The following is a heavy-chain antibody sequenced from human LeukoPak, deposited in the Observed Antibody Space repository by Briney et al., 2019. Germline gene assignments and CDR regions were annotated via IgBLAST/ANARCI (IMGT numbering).Heavy chain of an antibody. Sequence: ASVKVSCKASGGTFSSYAISWVRQAPGQGLEWMGRIIPILGIANYAQKFQGRVTITADKSTSTAYMELSSLRSEDTAVYYCASERAGRSSGWYYFDYWGQGTLVTVSS. D-gene: IGHD6-19*01. CDR3: ASERAGRSSGWYYFDY. V-gene: IGHV1-69*04. CDR1: GGTFSSYA. CDR2: IIPILGIA. J-gene: IGHJ4*02.